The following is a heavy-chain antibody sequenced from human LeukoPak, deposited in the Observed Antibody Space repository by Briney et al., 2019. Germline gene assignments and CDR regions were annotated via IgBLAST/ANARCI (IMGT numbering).Heavy chain of an antibody. D-gene: IGHD1-14*01. CDR2: ISSGGSTI. J-gene: IGHJ4*02. CDR1: GFTFSSYS. CDR3: VRGDQEASEPAFDY. Sequence: GGSLRLSCAASGFTFSSYSMNWVRQAPGEGLEWVSYISSGGSTIYYADSVRGRFTISRDTAKNSLYLEMSSLRDEDTAMYYCVRGDQEASEPAFDYWGQGTLVTVSS. V-gene: IGHV3-48*02.